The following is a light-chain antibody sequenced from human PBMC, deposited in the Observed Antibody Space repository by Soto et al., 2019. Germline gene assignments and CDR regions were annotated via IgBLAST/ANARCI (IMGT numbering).Light chain of an antibody. Sequence: EIVMTQSPATLSVSPGERATLSCRASQSVSTKLAWYQQKPGQAPRLVIYGASTRAADIPARFSGSGSGTDFTLTISSLQSEDFAVYYCQQYSNWWTFGQGTKVDIK. V-gene: IGKV3-15*01. CDR2: GAS. CDR3: QQYSNWWT. CDR1: QSVSTK. J-gene: IGKJ1*01.